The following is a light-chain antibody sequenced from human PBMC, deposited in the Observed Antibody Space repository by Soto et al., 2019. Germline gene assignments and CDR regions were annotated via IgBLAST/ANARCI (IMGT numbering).Light chain of an antibody. CDR3: RSYTSSNTWV. J-gene: IGLJ3*02. CDR2: DVN. CDR1: SSDVGGYNY. Sequence: QSALTQAASVSGSPGQSISISCTGTSSDVGGYNYVSWHQQHPGKAPKLIIYDVNNRPSGVSDRFSGSKSGNTASLTISGLQAEDEADYYCRSYTSSNTWVFGGGTQLTVL. V-gene: IGLV2-14*03.